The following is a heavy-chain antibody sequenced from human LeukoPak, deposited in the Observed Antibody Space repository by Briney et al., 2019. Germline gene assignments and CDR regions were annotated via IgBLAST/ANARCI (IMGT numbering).Heavy chain of an antibody. CDR3: ARGGSSGYYPYYFDY. J-gene: IGHJ4*02. CDR1: GFTFSSYS. Sequence: GGSLRLSCAASGFTFSSYSMNWVRQAPGKGLEWVSSISSSSTYIHYADSVKGRFTISRDNAKNSLYLQMNSLRAEDTAVYYCARGGSSGYYPYYFDYWGQGTLVTVSS. D-gene: IGHD3-22*01. V-gene: IGHV3-21*01. CDR2: ISSSSTYI.